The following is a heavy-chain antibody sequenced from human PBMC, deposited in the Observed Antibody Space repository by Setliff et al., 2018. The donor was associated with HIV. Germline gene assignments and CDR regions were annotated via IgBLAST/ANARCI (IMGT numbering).Heavy chain of an antibody. Sequence: PSETQSLTCNVSGGSVSRHYWSWIRQPPGKGLEWIGNSYSSERPDYNPSLKSRVTISIDTSKNQFSLNLSSVTAADTAIYYCARLIYESKLYFTTGGPLYFDLWGRGTLVTVSS. CDR1: GGSVSRHY. CDR3: ARLIYESKLYFTTGGPLYFDL. J-gene: IGHJ2*01. D-gene: IGHD3-22*01. CDR2: SYSSERP. V-gene: IGHV4-59*02.